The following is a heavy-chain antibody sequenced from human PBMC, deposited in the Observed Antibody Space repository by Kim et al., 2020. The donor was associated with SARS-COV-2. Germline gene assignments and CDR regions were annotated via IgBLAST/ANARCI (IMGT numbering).Heavy chain of an antibody. Sequence: SETLSLTCTVSGGSVSSGSYYWSWIRQPPGKGLEWIGYIYYSGSTNYNPSLKSRVTISVDTSKNQFSLKLSSVTAADTAVYYCARDLLYGSGSYSYYYYYGMDVWGQGTTVTVSS. CDR2: IYYSGST. J-gene: IGHJ6*02. D-gene: IGHD3-10*01. V-gene: IGHV4-61*01. CDR3: ARDLLYGSGSYSYYYYYGMDV. CDR1: GGSVSSGSYY.